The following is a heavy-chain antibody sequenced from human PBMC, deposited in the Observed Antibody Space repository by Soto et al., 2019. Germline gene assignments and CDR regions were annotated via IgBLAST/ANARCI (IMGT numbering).Heavy chain of an antibody. CDR3: TTDLEAAMPEAGY. V-gene: IGHV3-15*01. CDR2: IKSKTDGGTT. Sequence: GGSLRLSCAASGFTFSNAWMSWVRQAPGKGLEWVGRIKSKTDGGTTDYAAPVKGRFTISRDDSKNTLYLQMNSLKTEDTAVYYCTTDLEAAMPEAGYWGQGTLVTVSS. CDR1: GFTFSNAW. D-gene: IGHD2-2*01. J-gene: IGHJ4*02.